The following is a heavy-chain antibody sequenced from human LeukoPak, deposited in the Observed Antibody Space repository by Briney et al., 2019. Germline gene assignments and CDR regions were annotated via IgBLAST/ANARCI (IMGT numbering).Heavy chain of an antibody. D-gene: IGHD7-27*01. CDR1: GGSISSYY. V-gene: IGHV3-53*01. Sequence: ETLSLTCTVSGGSISSYYWSWVRQVPGKGLEWVSVIYSGGSTYYADSVKGRFTISRDNSKNTLYLQMNSPRAEDTAAYYCAKDGNWARFENWGQGTLVTVSS. CDR2: IYSGGST. J-gene: IGHJ4*02. CDR3: AKDGNWARFEN.